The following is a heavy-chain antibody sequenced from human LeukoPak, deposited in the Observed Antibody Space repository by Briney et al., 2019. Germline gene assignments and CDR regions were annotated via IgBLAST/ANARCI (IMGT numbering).Heavy chain of an antibody. D-gene: IGHD3-16*02. J-gene: IGHJ4*02. CDR1: GGSISSYY. V-gene: IGHV4-59*01. Sequence: PSETLSLTCAVSGGSISSYYWSWIRQPPGKGLEWIGYIYYSGSTNYNPSLKSRVTISVDTSKNQFSLKLSSVTAADTAVYYCARLYYDYVWGSYRPDYFDYWGQGTLVTVPS. CDR3: ARLYYDYVWGSYRPDYFDY. CDR2: IYYSGST.